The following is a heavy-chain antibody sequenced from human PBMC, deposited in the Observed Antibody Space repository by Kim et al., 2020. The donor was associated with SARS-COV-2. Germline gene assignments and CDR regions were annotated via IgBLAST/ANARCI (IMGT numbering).Heavy chain of an antibody. J-gene: IGHJ4*02. V-gene: IGHV1-46*01. CDR2: T. CDR3: ARDASLVPFDY. Sequence: TTYAPKLQGRVSMTSDTSTSTLYMGLRSLRSEDTAVYYCARDASLVPFDYWGQGALVRVSS. D-gene: IGHD3-10*01.